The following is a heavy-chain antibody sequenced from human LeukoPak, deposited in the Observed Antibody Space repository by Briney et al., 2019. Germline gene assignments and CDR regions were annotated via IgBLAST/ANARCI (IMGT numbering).Heavy chain of an antibody. Sequence: GGSLRLSCAASGFTFSSYGMHWVRQAPGKGLEWVAFIRYDGSNKYYADSVKGRFTISRDNSKNTLYLQMNSLRAEDTAVYYCAKDRGSSTSCYSHWGQGTLVTVPS. CDR1: GFTFSSYG. J-gene: IGHJ4*02. CDR2: IRYDGSNK. V-gene: IGHV3-30*02. D-gene: IGHD2-2*02. CDR3: AKDRGSSTSCYSH.